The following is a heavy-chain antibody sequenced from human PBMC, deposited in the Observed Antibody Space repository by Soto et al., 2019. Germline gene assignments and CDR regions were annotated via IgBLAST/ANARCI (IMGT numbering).Heavy chain of an antibody. Sequence: SETLSLTCTVSGGSISSGPYSCGWIRQPPGEGLEWIGTFYYSESTYYNPSLESRVTISVDTSKSQFSLKVSSVTVADTAVYYCARLGGYCSSTSCYGYYGLDVWGQGTTVTVSS. D-gene: IGHD2-2*01. CDR2: FYYSEST. V-gene: IGHV4-39*01. CDR3: ARLGGYCSSTSCYGYYGLDV. CDR1: GGSISSGPYS. J-gene: IGHJ6*02.